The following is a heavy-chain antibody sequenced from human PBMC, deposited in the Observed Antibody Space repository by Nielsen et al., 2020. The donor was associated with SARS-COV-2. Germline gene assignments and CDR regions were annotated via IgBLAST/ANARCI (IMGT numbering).Heavy chain of an antibody. J-gene: IGHJ3*01. CDR3: AKDGVVRGDALDL. CDR2: VNASGGST. D-gene: IGHD3-10*01. Sequence: GGSLRLSCAASGFTFNIYAMAWVRRAPGRGLQWVTGVNASGGSTYYTDSVKGRFSISRDNSKNTLFLQMHSLRVEDTALYYCAKDGVVRGDALDLWGQGTMVTVSS. CDR1: GFTFNIYA. V-gene: IGHV3-23*01.